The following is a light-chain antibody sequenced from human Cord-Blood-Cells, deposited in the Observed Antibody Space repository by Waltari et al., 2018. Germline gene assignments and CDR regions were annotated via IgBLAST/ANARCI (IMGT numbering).Light chain of an antibody. CDR3: AAWDDSRSGWV. V-gene: IGLV1-47*01. J-gene: IGLJ3*02. CDR1: SSNIRSNY. Sequence: QSVLTQPPSASGTPGPRVTISCSGSSSNIRSNYVYWYQQLPGTAPKLVIHRNNQRPSGVPYRCSGSKSGTSASLAISGLRSEDEADYYCAAWDDSRSGWVFGGGTKLTVL. CDR2: RNN.